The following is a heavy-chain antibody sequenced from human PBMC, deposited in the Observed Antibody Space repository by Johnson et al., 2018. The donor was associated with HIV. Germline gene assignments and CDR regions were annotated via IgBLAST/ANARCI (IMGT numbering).Heavy chain of an antibody. CDR2: ISYDGSNK. V-gene: IGHV3-30*04. Sequence: QMQLVESGGGVVQPGRSLRLSCAASGFTFSSYAMHWVRQAPGKGLEWVAVISYDGSNKYYADSVKGRFTISRDNSKNTLYLQMNSLRAEDTAVYYCARAHEAFDIWGQGTMVTVSS. CDR1: GFTFSSYA. CDR3: ARAHEAFDI. J-gene: IGHJ3*02.